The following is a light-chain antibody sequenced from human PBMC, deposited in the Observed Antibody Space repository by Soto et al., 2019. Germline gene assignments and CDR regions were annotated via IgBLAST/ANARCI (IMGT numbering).Light chain of an antibody. Sequence: DFPMTLSPCILSAYVGDTVTVTRRASQSVSGWLAWYQQKPGEAPKLLIYDASALPRGVPSRFSGSGSGTKFTLTITSLQPDDFATYYCQQYNTYSWTFGPGTKVDIK. CDR1: QSVSGW. V-gene: IGKV1-5*01. J-gene: IGKJ1*01. CDR2: DAS. CDR3: QQYNTYSWT.